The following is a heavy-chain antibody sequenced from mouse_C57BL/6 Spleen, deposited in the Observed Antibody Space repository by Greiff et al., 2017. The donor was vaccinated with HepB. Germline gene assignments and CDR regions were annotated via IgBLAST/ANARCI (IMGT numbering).Heavy chain of an antibody. CDR1: GYTFTDHP. D-gene: IGHD1-1*01. CDR3: ARRVTTVAVDY. V-gene: IGHV1-78*01. Sequence: VQLQQSDAELVKPGASVKISCKVSGYTFTDHPIHWMKQRPEQGLEWIGYIYPRAGSTKYNEKFKGKSTLTADNSSSTAYLQLNSLTSEDAAVYFCARRVTTVAVDYWGQGTTLTVAS. CDR2: IYPRAGST. J-gene: IGHJ2*01.